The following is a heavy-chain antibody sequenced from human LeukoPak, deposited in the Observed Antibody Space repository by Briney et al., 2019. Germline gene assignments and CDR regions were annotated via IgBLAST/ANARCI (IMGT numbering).Heavy chain of an antibody. D-gene: IGHD1-26*01. CDR1: GFTFSSYA. V-gene: IGHV3-48*01. Sequence: GGSLRLSCAASGFTFSSYAMSWVRQAPGKGLEWLSYISSGSRTIYYADSVKGRFTVSRDNAKSSLYLQMNSLRAEDTAVYYCARESISGHRDFDYWGQGALVTVSS. J-gene: IGHJ4*02. CDR3: ARESISGHRDFDY. CDR2: ISSGSRTI.